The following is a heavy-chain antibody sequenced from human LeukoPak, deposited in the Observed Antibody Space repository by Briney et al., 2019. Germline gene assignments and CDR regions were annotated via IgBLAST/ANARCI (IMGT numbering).Heavy chain of an antibody. CDR3: ARDYSGSPFQPGFDY. CDR1: GFPFSDYY. CDR2: IGSSGNTI. Sequence: GGSLRLSCAASGFPFSDYYMNWIRQAPGKGLEWVSYIGSSGNTIYYADSVKGRFTISRDSAKNSLFLQMNSLRAEDTAVYYCARDYSGSPFQPGFDYWGQGTLVTVSS. J-gene: IGHJ4*02. V-gene: IGHV3-11*01. D-gene: IGHD1-26*01.